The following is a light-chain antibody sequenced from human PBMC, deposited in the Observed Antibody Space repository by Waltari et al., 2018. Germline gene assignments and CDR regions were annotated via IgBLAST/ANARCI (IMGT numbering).Light chain of an antibody. V-gene: IGLV8-61*01. CDR3: ARYMGSGILV. CDR1: SGSVSAAFY. J-gene: IGLJ3*02. Sequence: QTVVTQEPSFSVSPGGTVTLTCGLNSGSVSAAFYPSWYQQSPGQAQRTLIYFTNTRSSGVPDRFSGSILGNKAALTITGAQADDESNYYCARYMGSGILVFGGGTKLTVL. CDR2: FTN.